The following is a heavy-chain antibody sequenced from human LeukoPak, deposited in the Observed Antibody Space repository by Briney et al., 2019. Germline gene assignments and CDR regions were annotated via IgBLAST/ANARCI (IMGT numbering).Heavy chain of an antibody. CDR3: ARASVIPYIDY. J-gene: IGHJ4*02. CDR1: GFTVSSNY. V-gene: IGHV3-21*04. Sequence: PGGSLRLSCAASGFTVSSNYMSWVRQAPGKGLEWVSSISSSSSYIYYADSVKGRFTISRDNAKNSLYLQMNSLRAEDTAVYYCARASVIPYIDYWGQGTLVTVSS. D-gene: IGHD2-2*02. CDR2: ISSSSSYI.